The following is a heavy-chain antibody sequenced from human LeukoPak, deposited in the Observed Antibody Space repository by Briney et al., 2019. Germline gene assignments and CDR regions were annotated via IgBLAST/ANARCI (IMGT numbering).Heavy chain of an antibody. Sequence: TGGSLRLSCAASGFTFTNYWMHWVRQAPGKGLEWVAVISYDGRNKYYADSVKGRFTISRDNSKNTLYLQMNSLRAEDTAVYYCAKEKLWFGELLLSMDVWGQGTTVTVPS. CDR2: ISYDGRNK. J-gene: IGHJ6*02. CDR3: AKEKLWFGELLLSMDV. D-gene: IGHD3-10*01. V-gene: IGHV3-30*18. CDR1: GFTFTNYW.